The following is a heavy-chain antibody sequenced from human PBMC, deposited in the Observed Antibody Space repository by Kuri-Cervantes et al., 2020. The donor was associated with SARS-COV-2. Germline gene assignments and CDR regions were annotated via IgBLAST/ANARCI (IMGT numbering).Heavy chain of an antibody. CDR1: GYTFTSYG. D-gene: IGHD3-22*01. CDR2: ISAYNGNT. CDR3: ARDDNGSGYYGPDFDY. V-gene: IGHV1-18*01. Sequence: ASVKVSCKASGYTFTSYGISWVRQAPGQGLEWMGWISAYNGNTNYAQKLQGRVTMTTDTSTSTAYMELRSLRSDDTAVYYCARDDNGSGYYGPDFDYWGQGTLVTVSS. J-gene: IGHJ4*02.